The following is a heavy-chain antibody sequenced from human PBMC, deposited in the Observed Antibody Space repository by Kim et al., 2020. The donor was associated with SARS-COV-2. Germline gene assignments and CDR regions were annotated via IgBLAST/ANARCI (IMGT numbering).Heavy chain of an antibody. D-gene: IGHD4-17*01. CDR3: ARNYGDPFYYYYYMDV. J-gene: IGHJ6*03. Sequence: SWVRQAPGQGLEWMGWISAYNGNTNYAQKLQGRVTMTTDTSTSTAYMELRSLRSDDTAVYYYARNYGDPFYYYYYMDVWGKGTKVTV. V-gene: IGHV1-18*01. CDR2: ISAYNGNT.